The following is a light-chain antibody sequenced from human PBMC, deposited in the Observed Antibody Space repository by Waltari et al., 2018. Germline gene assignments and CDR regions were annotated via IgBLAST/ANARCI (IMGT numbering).Light chain of an antibody. Sequence: QSALTQPPSASGSPGQSVTIACTGTISDGGGYHCVSWSHQHPGKAPKLMIYDVSKRPSGVPDRFSGSKSGNTAYLTVSGLQAEDEADYYCNSYAGSNSVLFGAGTKLTVL. V-gene: IGLV2-8*01. J-gene: IGLJ2*01. CDR3: NSYAGSNSVL. CDR2: DVS. CDR1: ISDGGGYHC.